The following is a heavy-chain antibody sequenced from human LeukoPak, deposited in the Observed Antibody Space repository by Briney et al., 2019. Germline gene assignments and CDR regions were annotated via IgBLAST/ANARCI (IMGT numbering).Heavy chain of an antibody. V-gene: IGHV4-34*01. J-gene: IGHJ4*02. Sequence: SETLSLTCAVYGGSFSGYYWSWIRQPPGRGLEWIGEINHSGSTNYNPSLKSRVTISVDTSKNQFSLKLTSVTAADTAVYYCASRNDILTGYVFDFWGQGTLVTVSS. CDR2: INHSGST. D-gene: IGHD3-9*01. CDR1: GGSFSGYY. CDR3: ASRNDILTGYVFDF.